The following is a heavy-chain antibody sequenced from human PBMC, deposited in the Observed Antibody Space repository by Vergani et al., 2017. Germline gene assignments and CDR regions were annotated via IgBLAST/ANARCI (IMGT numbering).Heavy chain of an antibody. J-gene: IGHJ3*02. D-gene: IGHD2-21*02. V-gene: IGHV4-59*01. CDR2: IYYSGST. CDR1: GGPISSYY. Sequence: QVQLQESGPGLVKPSETLSLTCTVSGGPISSYYWSWIRQPPGKGLEWIGYIYYSGSTNYNPSLKSRVTISVDTSKNQFPLKLSSVTAADTAVYYCVRNPYCGGDCYSNSFDIWGQGTMVTVSS. CDR3: VRNPYCGGDCYSNSFDI.